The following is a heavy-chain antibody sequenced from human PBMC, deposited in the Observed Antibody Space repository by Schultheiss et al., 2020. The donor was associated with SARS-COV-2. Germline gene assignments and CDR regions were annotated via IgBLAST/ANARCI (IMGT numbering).Heavy chain of an antibody. CDR2: INHSGST. D-gene: IGHD1-26*01. Sequence: SETLSLTCAVYGGSFSGYYWSWIRQPPGKGLEWIGEINHSGSTNYNPSLKSRVTISVDTSKNQFSLKLSSVTAADTAVYYCARRRIVGASGLDSWGQGTLVTVSS. CDR3: ARRRIVGASGLDS. J-gene: IGHJ4*02. CDR1: GGSFSGYY. V-gene: IGHV4-34*01.